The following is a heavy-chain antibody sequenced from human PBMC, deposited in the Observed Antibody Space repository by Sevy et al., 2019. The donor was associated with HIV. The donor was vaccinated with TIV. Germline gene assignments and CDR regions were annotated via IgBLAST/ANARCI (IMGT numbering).Heavy chain of an antibody. CDR1: GFTLTNYW. CDR3: AREVGGYNWRPYYFDS. Sequence: GGSLRLSCTASGFTLTNYWMSWVRQTPGKGLEWVATIKQDESKKYYVHSVKGRFAISRDNGKNSVSLQMNGLRAEDTALYYCAREVGGYNWRPYYFDSWGQGTLVTVSS. J-gene: IGHJ4*02. CDR2: IKQDESKK. D-gene: IGHD5-12*01. V-gene: IGHV3-7*01.